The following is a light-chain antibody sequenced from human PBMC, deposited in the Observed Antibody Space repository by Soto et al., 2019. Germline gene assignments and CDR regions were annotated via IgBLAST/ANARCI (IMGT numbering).Light chain of an antibody. V-gene: IGKV3-20*01. CDR3: QQYHSSPRT. J-gene: IGKJ1*01. Sequence: IVLTHSPGARASPPGGGGPRSGNASQRLTSRYLAWYRQKPGQAPRLLIYGTSSRATGIPDRFSGSGSGTDFTLTISRLEPEDFAVYYCQQYHSSPRTFGQGTKVDIK. CDR2: GTS. CDR1: QRLTSRY.